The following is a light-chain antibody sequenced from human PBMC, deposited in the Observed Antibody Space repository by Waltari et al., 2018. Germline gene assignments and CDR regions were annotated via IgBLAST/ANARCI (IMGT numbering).Light chain of an antibody. CDR3: QHYGTSPLT. Sequence: EIVLTQSPGTLSLSTGERVTLSCRASQSISTNYLAWYQQRPGQAPSLLIYGASTRATGIPDRFSGSGSATDFTLTISRLEPEDFAVYYCQHYGTSPLTFGGGTKVEIK. CDR2: GAS. V-gene: IGKV3-20*01. CDR1: QSISTNY. J-gene: IGKJ4*01.